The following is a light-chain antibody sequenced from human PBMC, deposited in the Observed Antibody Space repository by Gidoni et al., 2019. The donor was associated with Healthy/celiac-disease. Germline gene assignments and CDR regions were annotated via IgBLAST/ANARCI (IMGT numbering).Light chain of an antibody. V-gene: IGKV4-1*01. CDR1: QSVLYSSNNKNY. Sequence: IVMTQSPDSLAVSLGERATINCMSSQSVLYSSNNKNYLAWYQQKPGQPPKLLIYWASTRESGVPDRFSGSGSGTDFTLTISSLQAEDVAVYYCQQYYSTPKTFXXXTKVEIK. J-gene: IGKJ1*01. CDR3: QQYYSTPKT. CDR2: WAS.